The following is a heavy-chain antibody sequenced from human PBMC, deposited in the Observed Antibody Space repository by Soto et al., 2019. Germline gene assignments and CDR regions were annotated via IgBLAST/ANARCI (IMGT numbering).Heavy chain of an antibody. CDR3: ARAVRGGYGDYVSGRRFDY. V-gene: IGHV1-18*01. CDR1: GYTFTSYG. J-gene: IGHJ4*02. Sequence: QVQLVQSGAEVKKPGASVKVSCKASGYTFTSYGITWVRQAPGQGLEWMGWISAYNGNTNYAQKLQGRVTMTTDTSTSTAYMGLRSLRSDDTAVYYCARAVRGGYGDYVSGRRFDYWGQGTLVTVSS. D-gene: IGHD4-17*01. CDR2: ISAYNGNT.